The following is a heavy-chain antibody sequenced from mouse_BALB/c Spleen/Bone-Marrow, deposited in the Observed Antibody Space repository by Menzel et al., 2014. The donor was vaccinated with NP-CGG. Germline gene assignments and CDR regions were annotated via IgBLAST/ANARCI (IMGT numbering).Heavy chain of an antibody. CDR1: GYTFTSYY. D-gene: IGHD1-1*01. Sequence: VQLQQSGPELVKPGASVRISCKASGYTFTSYYIHWVKQRPGQGLEWIGRIYPGNVNTKYNEKFKGKATLTADKSSSTAYMQLSSLTSEDSAVYFCARFYYGSSYAMDYWGQGTSVTVSS. CDR3: ARFYYGSSYAMDY. V-gene: IGHV1S56*01. CDR2: IYPGNVNT. J-gene: IGHJ4*01.